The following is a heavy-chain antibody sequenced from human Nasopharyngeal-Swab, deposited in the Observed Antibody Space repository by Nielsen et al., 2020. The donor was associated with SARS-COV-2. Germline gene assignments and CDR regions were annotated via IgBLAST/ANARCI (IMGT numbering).Heavy chain of an antibody. V-gene: IGHV5-51*01. Sequence: WIRQPPGKGLEWMVIIYPRDSDTRYSPSFQGQVTISADKSINTAYLQWSSLRASDTAMYYCARGLYYGSGMFDYWGQGTLITVSS. D-gene: IGHD3-10*01. CDR2: IYPRDSDT. CDR3: ARGLYYGSGMFDY. J-gene: IGHJ4*02.